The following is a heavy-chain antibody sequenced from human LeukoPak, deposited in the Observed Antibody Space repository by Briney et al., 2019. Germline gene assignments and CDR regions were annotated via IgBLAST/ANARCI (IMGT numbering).Heavy chain of an antibody. Sequence: ASVKVSCKASGYTFTSYGISWVRQAPGQGLVWMGWISAYNGNTNYAQKLQGRVTMTTDTSTSTAYMELRSLRSDDTAVYYCARDQERYSSGPAGFDYWGQGTLVTVSS. CDR3: ARDQERYSSGPAGFDY. CDR2: ISAYNGNT. J-gene: IGHJ4*02. V-gene: IGHV1-18*01. CDR1: GYTFTSYG. D-gene: IGHD6-19*01.